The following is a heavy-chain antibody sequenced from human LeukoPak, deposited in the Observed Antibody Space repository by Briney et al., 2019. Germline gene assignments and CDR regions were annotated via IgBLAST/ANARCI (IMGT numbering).Heavy chain of an antibody. D-gene: IGHD6-19*01. J-gene: IGHJ4*02. CDR2: IKQDGSEK. Sequence: GGSLRLSCAASGFTFSSYWMSWVRQAPGKGLEWVANIKQDGSEKYYVDSVKGRFTISRGNAKNSLYLQMNSLRAEDTAVYYCARGLVPGMDDYWGQGTLVTVSS. V-gene: IGHV3-7*01. CDR1: GFTFSSYW. CDR3: ARGLVPGMDDY.